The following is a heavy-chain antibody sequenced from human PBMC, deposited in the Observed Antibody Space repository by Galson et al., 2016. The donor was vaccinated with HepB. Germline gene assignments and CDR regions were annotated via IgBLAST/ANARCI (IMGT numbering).Heavy chain of an antibody. CDR2: ISVYNGDT. Sequence: SVKVSCKASGYTFTNYGISWVRQAPGQGLEWLGWISVYNGDTNYAQKLRGRVTMTTDTSTSTASMELRSLRSDDTAVYYCARDLSPVHSRPGYWCQGTLVTVSS. CDR3: ARDLSPVHSRPGY. V-gene: IGHV1-18*01. CDR1: GYTFTNYG. J-gene: IGHJ4*02. D-gene: IGHD6-13*01.